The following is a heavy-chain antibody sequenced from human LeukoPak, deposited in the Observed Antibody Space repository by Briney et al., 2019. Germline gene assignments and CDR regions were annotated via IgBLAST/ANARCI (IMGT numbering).Heavy chain of an antibody. CDR1: GFTFSDYE. J-gene: IGHJ6*03. CDR2: ISSSSSYI. V-gene: IGHV3-21*01. Sequence: PGGSLRLSCAASGFTFSDYEMNWVRQAPGKGLEWVSSISSSSSYIYYADSVKGRFTISRDNAKNSLYLQMNSLRAEDTAVYYCARDVGATYYDFWSGYSPAGGYYYYMDVWGKGTTVTVSS. CDR3: ARDVGATYYDFWSGYSPAGGYYYYMDV. D-gene: IGHD3-3*01.